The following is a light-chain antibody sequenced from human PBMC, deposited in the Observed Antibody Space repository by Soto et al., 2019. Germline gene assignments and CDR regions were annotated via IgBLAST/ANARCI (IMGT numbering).Light chain of an antibody. Sequence: AIPLTQSPSSLSASVGDRVTITCRASQGISSALAWYQQKLGKAPNLLIYDASSLESGVPSRFSGSGSGTDFTLTISSLQPEDFATYYCQQFNTYPTFGGGTKVEIK. CDR3: QQFNTYPT. CDR1: QGISSA. CDR2: DAS. V-gene: IGKV1-13*02. J-gene: IGKJ4*01.